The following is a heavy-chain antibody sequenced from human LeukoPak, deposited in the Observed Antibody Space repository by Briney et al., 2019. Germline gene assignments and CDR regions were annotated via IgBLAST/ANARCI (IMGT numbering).Heavy chain of an antibody. CDR3: ARVGWELLNYFDY. J-gene: IGHJ4*02. D-gene: IGHD1-26*01. V-gene: IGHV4-61*02. Sequence: SETLSLTCTVSGGSISSGSYYWSWIRQPAGKGLEWIGRIYTSWSTNYNPSLKSRVTISVDTSKNQFSLKLSSVTAADTAVYYCARVGWELLNYFDYWGQGTLVTVSS. CDR2: IYTSWST. CDR1: GGSISSGSYY.